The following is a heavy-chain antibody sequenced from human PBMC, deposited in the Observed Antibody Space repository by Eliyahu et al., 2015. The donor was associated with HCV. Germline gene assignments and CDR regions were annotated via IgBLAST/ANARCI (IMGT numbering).Heavy chain of an antibody. J-gene: IGHJ4*02. D-gene: IGHD2-21*01. CDR2: IIGDGSGS. V-gene: IGHV3-74*01. Sequence: PGKGLVWVARIIGDGSGSTYADSVKGRFSISRDNANNMLYLQLNSLRDEDTAVYFCARDLSLWRLDSWGQGTLVTVSS. CDR3: ARDLSLWRLDS.